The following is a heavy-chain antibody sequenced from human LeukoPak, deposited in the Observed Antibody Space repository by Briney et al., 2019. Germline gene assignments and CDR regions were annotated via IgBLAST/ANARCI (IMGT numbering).Heavy chain of an antibody. V-gene: IGHV3-20*04. J-gene: IGHJ3*02. CDR1: GFTFDDYG. D-gene: IGHD3-22*01. CDR3: ARDRGRYSYDSSGYYYPGAFDI. CDR2: INWNGGST. Sequence: GGSLRLSCAASGFTFDDYGMSWVRQAPGKGLEWVSGINWNGGSTGYADSVKGRFTISRDNAKNSLYLQMNSLRAEDTALYYCARDRGRYSYDSSGYYYPGAFDIWGQGTMVTVSS.